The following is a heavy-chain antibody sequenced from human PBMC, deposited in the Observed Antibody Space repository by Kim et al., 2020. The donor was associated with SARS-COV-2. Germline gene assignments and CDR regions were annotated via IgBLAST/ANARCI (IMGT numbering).Heavy chain of an antibody. D-gene: IGHD3-22*01. V-gene: IGHV3-74*01. Sequence: GGSLRLSCAASGFTFNNYWMHWVRQAPGKGLVWVSRINSDGSSTNYADSVKGRFTISRDNAKNTLYLQVSSLRAEDTAVYYCARAPSRSYYDSSGGTDAFDIWGQGTMVTVSS. CDR3: ARAPSRSYYDSSGGTDAFDI. CDR1: GFTFNNYW. J-gene: IGHJ3*02. CDR2: INSDGSST.